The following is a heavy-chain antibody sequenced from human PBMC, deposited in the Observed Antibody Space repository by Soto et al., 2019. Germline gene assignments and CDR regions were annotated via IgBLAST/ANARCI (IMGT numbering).Heavy chain of an antibody. CDR3: AKTYTGG. V-gene: IGHV3-23*01. CDR2: ISGMEDRT. J-gene: IGHJ4*02. D-gene: IGHD3-10*01. Sequence: GGSLRLSCTASGFNLRDQALSWVRQAPGGGLEWVSGISGMEDRTNYSDFVKGRFFISKDRAKNTLNLQMNGLRDDDTAVYYCAKTYTGGWGQGTQVTVSS. CDR1: GFNLRDQA.